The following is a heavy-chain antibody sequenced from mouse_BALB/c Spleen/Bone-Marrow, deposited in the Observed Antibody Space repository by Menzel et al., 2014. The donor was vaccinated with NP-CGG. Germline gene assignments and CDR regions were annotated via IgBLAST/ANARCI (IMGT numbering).Heavy chain of an antibody. J-gene: IGHJ3*01. CDR1: GYIFTSYW. CDR2: IYPGGGST. Sequence: VHLVESGAELVRPGASVKLSCKPSGYIFTSYWIHWVKQRSGQGLEWIARIYPGGGSTYYNEKFEGKATLTADKSSSTAYMQLSSLKSEDSAVYFCASGVTTGWFVYWGQGTLVTVSA. V-gene: IGHV1-76*01. D-gene: IGHD2-2*01. CDR3: ASGVTTGWFVY.